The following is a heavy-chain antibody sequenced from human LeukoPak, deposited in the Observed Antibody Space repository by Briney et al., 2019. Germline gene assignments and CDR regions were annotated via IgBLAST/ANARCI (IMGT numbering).Heavy chain of an antibody. D-gene: IGHD3-3*01. V-gene: IGHV4-59*01. CDR1: GGAISSYY. CDR3: ARVRYDFWSGYSDY. J-gene: IGHJ4*02. Sequence: KPSETLSLTCTVSGGAISSYYWSWIRQPPEKRLEWIGYVYYSGSTNYNPSLKSRVTISVDTSKNQFSLKLSSVTAADTAVYYCARVRYDFWSGYSDYWGQGTLVTVSS. CDR2: VYYSGST.